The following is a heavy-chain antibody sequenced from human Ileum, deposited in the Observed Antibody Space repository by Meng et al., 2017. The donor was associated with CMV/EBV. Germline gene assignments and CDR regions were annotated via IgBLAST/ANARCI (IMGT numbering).Heavy chain of an antibody. CDR2: VYRGGNA. J-gene: IGHJ4*02. Sequence: QLQLQELGPGLVKPSGTLSLPCAVSGGSISRANWWTWVRPPPGKGLEWIGEVYRGGNAMYNPSLQSRLSISVDDSTNQVSLRLRSVTAADTAMYYCTTGSAYSPPGQFHQWGQGTLVTVSS. V-gene: IGHV4-4*02. CDR1: GGSISRANW. CDR3: TTGSAYSPPGQFHQ. D-gene: IGHD3-22*01.